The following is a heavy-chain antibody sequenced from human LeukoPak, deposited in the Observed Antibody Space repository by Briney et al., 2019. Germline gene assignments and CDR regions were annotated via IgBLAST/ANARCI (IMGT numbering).Heavy chain of an antibody. Sequence: ETLSLTCTVSGYSISSGYYWGRIRQPPGKGLELVANIKEDGSEKYYVDSVKGRFTISRDNAKNSLYLQMNRLRAEDTALYYCVYGGSYYVAWGQGTLVTVSS. J-gene: IGHJ5*02. CDR1: GYSISSGYY. V-gene: IGHV3-7*01. CDR3: VYGGSYYVA. CDR2: IKEDGSEK. D-gene: IGHD1-26*01.